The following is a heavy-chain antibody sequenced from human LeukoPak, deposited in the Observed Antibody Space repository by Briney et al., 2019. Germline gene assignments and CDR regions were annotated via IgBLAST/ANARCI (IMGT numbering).Heavy chain of an antibody. J-gene: IGHJ4*02. D-gene: IGHD3-16*01. Sequence: GESLRLSCGASGFTFDDYAMHWVRQDPGKGLEWVSGISWNSGSIGYADSVKGRFTISRDNAKNSMYLQMNGLRAEDMALYYCAKDMGPMGLYYFDYWGQGTLVTVSS. CDR1: GFTFDDYA. CDR3: AKDMGPMGLYYFDY. V-gene: IGHV3-9*03. CDR2: ISWNSGSI.